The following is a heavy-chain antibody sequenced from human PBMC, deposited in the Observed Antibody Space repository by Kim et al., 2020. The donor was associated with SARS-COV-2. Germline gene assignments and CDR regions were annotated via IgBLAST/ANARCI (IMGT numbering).Heavy chain of an antibody. J-gene: IGHJ4*02. CDR2: T. V-gene: IGHV4-4*09. CDR3: ARSRVSVNADY. D-gene: IGHD3-3*01. Sequence: THYNPSLQSRVTLSVDTSKNQFSLKLGSVTAADTAVYYCARSRVSVNADYWGQGTLVTVSS.